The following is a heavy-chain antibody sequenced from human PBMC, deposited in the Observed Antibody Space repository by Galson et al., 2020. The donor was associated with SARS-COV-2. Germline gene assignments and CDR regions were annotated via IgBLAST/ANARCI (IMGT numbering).Heavy chain of an antibody. V-gene: IGHV1-18*01. D-gene: IGHD2-15*01. CDR1: GYTFTTFY. Sequence: ASVKVSCKASGYTFTTFYITWVRQAPGQGLEWMGKLSPYNSNTNYTQKLQGRVTMTTDTSTSTAYMELRSLTSDDTAVYYCARSLALGDCSVGSCFFYWGQGTLVTVSS. CDR3: ARSLALGDCSVGSCFFY. J-gene: IGHJ4*02. CDR2: LSPYNSNT.